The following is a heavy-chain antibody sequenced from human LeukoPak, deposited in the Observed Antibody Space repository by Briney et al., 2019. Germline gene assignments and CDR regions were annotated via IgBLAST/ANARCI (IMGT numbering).Heavy chain of an antibody. J-gene: IGHJ4*02. CDR3: AKERRAVAGNFELDY. V-gene: IGHV3-23*01. Sequence: GGSLRLSCAASGFTLNSYAMRWVRQAPGKGLEWVSAISGSGGSTFYADYVRGRFTISRDNSKNTLYLQMNSLRAEDTALYYCAKERRAVAGNFELDYWGQGTLVTVSS. CDR2: ISGSGGST. CDR1: GFTLNSYA. D-gene: IGHD6-19*01.